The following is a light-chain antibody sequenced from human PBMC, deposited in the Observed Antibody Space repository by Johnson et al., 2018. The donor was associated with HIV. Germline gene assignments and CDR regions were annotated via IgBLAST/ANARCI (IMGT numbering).Light chain of an antibody. CDR2: DNI. CDR3: GTWDSSLNAYV. V-gene: IGLV1-51*01. J-gene: IGLJ1*01. Sequence: QSVLTQPTSVSAAPGQKVTISCSGSSSNIGSHYVSWYQQVPGTAPRLVIYDNIKRHSGIPDRFSGSKSGTSATLGITGLQTGDEADYYCGTWDSSLNAYVFGAATKVAVI. CDR1: SSNIGSHY.